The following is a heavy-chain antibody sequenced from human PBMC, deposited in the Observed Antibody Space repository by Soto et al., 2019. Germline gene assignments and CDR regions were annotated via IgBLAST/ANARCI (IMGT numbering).Heavy chain of an antibody. Sequence: SETLSLTCTVSGGSISSYYWSWIRQPPGKGLEWIGYIYYSGSTNYNPSLKSRVTISVDTSKNQFSLKLSSVTAADTAVYYCAKSPLLYVLRFLEWSPSSAFDIWGQGTMVTVSS. D-gene: IGHD3-3*01. CDR3: AKSPLLYVLRFLEWSPSSAFDI. V-gene: IGHV4-59*01. J-gene: IGHJ3*02. CDR2: IYYSGST. CDR1: GGSISSYY.